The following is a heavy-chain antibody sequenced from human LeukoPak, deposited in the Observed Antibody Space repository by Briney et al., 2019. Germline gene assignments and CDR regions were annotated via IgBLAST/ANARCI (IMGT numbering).Heavy chain of an antibody. J-gene: IGHJ6*03. Sequence: GASVKVSCKASGHTFSSYAISWVRQAPGQGLEWMGGIIPIFGTANYAQKFQGRVTITADESTSTAYMELSSLRSEDTAVYYCASECSSTSCPYYYYYYMDVWGKGTTVTVSS. CDR1: GHTFSSYA. CDR3: ASECSSTSCPYYYYYYMDV. CDR2: IIPIFGTA. D-gene: IGHD2-2*01. V-gene: IGHV1-69*01.